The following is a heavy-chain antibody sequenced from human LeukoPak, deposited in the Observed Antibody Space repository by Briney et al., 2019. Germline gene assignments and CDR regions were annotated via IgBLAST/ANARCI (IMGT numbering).Heavy chain of an antibody. J-gene: IGHJ6*04. V-gene: IGHV3-21*01. D-gene: IGHD3-10*02. Sequence: GGSLRLSCAASGFTFHDYAMHWVRQAPGKGLEWVSSISSSSSYIYYADSVKGRFTISRDNAKNSLYLQMNSLRVEDTAVYYCAELGITMIGGVWGKGTTVTISS. CDR3: AELGITMIGGV. CDR2: ISSSSSYI. CDR1: GFTFHDYA.